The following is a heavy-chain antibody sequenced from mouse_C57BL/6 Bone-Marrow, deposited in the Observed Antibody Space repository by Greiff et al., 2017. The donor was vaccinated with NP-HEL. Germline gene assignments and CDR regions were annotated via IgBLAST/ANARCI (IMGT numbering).Heavy chain of an antibody. CDR3: ARDRGSSYVYFDV. CDR1: GFTFSDYY. Sequence: EVKLMESEGGLVQPGSSMKLSCTASGFTFSDYYMAWVRQVPEKGLEWVANINYDGSSTYYLDSLKSRFIISRDNAKNILYLQMSSLKSEDTATYYCARDRGSSYVYFDVWGTGTTVTVSS. D-gene: IGHD1-1*01. CDR2: INYDGSST. J-gene: IGHJ1*03. V-gene: IGHV5-16*01.